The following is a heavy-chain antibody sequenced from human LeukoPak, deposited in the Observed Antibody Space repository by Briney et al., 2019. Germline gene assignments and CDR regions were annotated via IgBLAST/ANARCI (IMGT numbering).Heavy chain of an antibody. CDR3: ARGHRTSIVVVITTEYYLDY. D-gene: IGHD3-22*01. CDR1: GGSLSGYY. J-gene: IGHJ4*02. Sequence: SETLSLTCAVYGGSLSGYYRSWIRQPPGKGLEWVGDINHSGSTNYNPSLKSRVTTSAETSTKQPSLKLSSVTSADTAVYYCARGHRTSIVVVITTEYYLDYWGQGTLVTVSS. CDR2: INHSGST. V-gene: IGHV4-34*01.